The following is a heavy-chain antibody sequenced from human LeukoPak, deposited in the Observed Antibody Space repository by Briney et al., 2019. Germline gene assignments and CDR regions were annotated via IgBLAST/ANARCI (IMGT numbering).Heavy chain of an antibody. V-gene: IGHV4-39*07. Sequence: SETLSLTCTVSGGSISSSSYYWGWIRQPPGKGLEWIGSIYYSGSTYYNPSLKSRVTISVDTSKNQFSLKLSSVTAADTAVYYCARDNELRYGSGSYHYYYYYMDVWGKGTTVTVSS. CDR1: GGSISSSSYY. D-gene: IGHD3-10*01. CDR2: IYYSGST. J-gene: IGHJ6*03. CDR3: ARDNELRYGSGSYHYYYYYMDV.